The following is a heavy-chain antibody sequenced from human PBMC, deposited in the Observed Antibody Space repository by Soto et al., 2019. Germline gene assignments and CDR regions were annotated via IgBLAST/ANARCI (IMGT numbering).Heavy chain of an antibody. Sequence: QLQLLESGGDLVKPGGSLRLSCAASGFSVSGNDLSWIRQAPGKGLEWVSSIGSSGRAIYYADSVKGRFTISRDNAKDSRYLHMSSLRDDDTAINCCARPHRSLLPHIDDWG. J-gene: IGHJ6*03. D-gene: IGHD2-15*01. CDR3: ARPHRSLLPHIDD. CDR2: IGSSGRAI. CDR1: GFSVSGND. V-gene: IGHV3-11*01.